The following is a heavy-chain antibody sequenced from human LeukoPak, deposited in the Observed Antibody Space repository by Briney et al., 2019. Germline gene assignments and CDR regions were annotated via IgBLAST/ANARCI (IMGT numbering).Heavy chain of an antibody. CDR1: GFTLSSYS. CDR2: ISSSSSYI. Sequence: PGGSLRLSCAASGFTLSSYSMNWVRQAPGKGLEWVSSISSSSSYIYYADSVKGRFTISRDNAKNSLYLQMNSLRAEDTAVYYCARDYDYVWGSYRFRLSRYFDYWGQGTLVTVSS. J-gene: IGHJ4*02. V-gene: IGHV3-21*01. CDR3: ARDYDYVWGSYRFRLSRYFDY. D-gene: IGHD3-16*01.